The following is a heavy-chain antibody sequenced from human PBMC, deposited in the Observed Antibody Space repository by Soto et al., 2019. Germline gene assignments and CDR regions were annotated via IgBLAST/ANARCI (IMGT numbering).Heavy chain of an antibody. CDR1: GFTFSSYA. J-gene: IGHJ6*02. CDR2: ISGSGGST. Sequence: GESLKISCAASGFTFSSYAMSWVRQAPGKGLEWVSAISGSGGSTYYADSVKGRFTISRDNSKNTLYLQMNSLRAEDTAVYYCAKDLPIAAAVPAGVNGMDVWGQGTTGTVSS. CDR3: AKDLPIAAAVPAGVNGMDV. D-gene: IGHD6-13*01. V-gene: IGHV3-23*01.